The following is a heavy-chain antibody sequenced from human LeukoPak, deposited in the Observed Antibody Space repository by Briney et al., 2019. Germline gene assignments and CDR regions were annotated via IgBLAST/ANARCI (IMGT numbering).Heavy chain of an antibody. J-gene: IGHJ4*02. D-gene: IGHD4/OR15-4a*01. CDR1: GFTFSSYS. Sequence: AGGSLRLSCAASGFTFSSYSMNWVRQAPGEGLEWVSSISSSSSYIHYADSVKGRFTISRDNAKNSLYLQMNSLRAEDTAVYYCARDRDPYGGKPFDYWGQGTLVTVSS. V-gene: IGHV3-21*01. CDR2: ISSSSSYI. CDR3: ARDRDPYGGKPFDY.